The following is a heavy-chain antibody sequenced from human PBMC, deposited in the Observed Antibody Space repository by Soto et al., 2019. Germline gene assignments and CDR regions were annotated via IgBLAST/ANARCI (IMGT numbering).Heavy chain of an antibody. CDR2: IYYSGNT. V-gene: IGHV4-39*01. CDR3: ASGGSSDWQFALDI. D-gene: IGHD6-19*01. Sequence: SETLSLTCTVSGGSITSSNYHWGWSRQPPGKGLEWIGTIYYSGNTYYNPSLKSRVTMSMDASKNQFSLTLSSVAVADTAVYYCASGGSSDWQFALDIWGQGTMVTVSS. CDR1: GGSITSSNYH. J-gene: IGHJ3*02.